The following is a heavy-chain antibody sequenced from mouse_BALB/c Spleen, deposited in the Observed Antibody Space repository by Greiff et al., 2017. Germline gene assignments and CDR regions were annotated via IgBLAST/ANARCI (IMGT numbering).Heavy chain of an antibody. J-gene: IGHJ2*01. Sequence: VQLQESGAELAKPGASVKMTCKASGYTFTSYWMHWVKQRPGQGLEWIGYINPSTGYTEYNQKFKDKATLTADKSSSTAYMQLSSLTSEDSAVYYCARSHYDGGLDYWGQGTTLTVSS. CDR2: INPSTGYT. D-gene: IGHD1-2*01. V-gene: IGHV1-7*01. CDR1: GYTFTSYW. CDR3: ARSHYDGGLDY.